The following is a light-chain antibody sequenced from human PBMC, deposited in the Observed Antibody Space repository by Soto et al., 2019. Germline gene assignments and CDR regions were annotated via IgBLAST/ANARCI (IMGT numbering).Light chain of an antibody. CDR3: QQYNSYCRE. V-gene: IGKV1-5*03. CDR1: QSISNW. CDR2: MAY. Sequence: DIQMTQSPSTLSASVGDRVTITCRASQSISNWLAWYQQKPGKAPKLLIYMAYSLENGVPSRFSGSGSGTEFTLTISNLQPDYFSTYYCQQYNSYCREFGQGTNVEIK. J-gene: IGKJ1*01.